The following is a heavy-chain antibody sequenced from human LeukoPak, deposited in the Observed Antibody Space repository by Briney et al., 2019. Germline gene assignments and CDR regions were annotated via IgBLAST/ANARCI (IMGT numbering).Heavy chain of an antibody. CDR3: ARDLPLSADIVVVPAAPFDY. CDR1: GFTFSSYW. Sequence: GGSLRLSCAASGFTFSSYWMSWVRQAPGKGLEWVANIKQDGSEKYYVDSVKGRFTISRDNAKNSLSLQMNSLRAEDTAVYYCARDLPLSADIVVVPAAPFDYWGQGTLVTVSS. J-gene: IGHJ4*02. V-gene: IGHV3-7*01. D-gene: IGHD2-2*01. CDR2: IKQDGSEK.